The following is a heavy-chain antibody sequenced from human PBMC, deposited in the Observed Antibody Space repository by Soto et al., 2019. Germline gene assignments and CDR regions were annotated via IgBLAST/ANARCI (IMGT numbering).Heavy chain of an antibody. CDR3: AREGIAEHNGFGY. J-gene: IGHJ4*02. Sequence: QVQLVESGGGVVQPGRSLRLSCAASGFTFSSYAMHWVRQAPGKGLEWVAVISYDGSNKYYADSVKGRFTISRDNSKNTLYLQMNSLRAEDTAVYYCAREGIAEHNGFGYWGQGTLVTVSS. CDR2: ISYDGSNK. V-gene: IGHV3-30-3*01. CDR1: GFTFSSYA. D-gene: IGHD6-13*01.